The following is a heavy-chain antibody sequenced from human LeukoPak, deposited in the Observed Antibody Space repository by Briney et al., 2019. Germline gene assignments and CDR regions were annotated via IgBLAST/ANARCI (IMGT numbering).Heavy chain of an antibody. J-gene: IGHJ6*03. Sequence: GESLKISCKGSGYGFTSYWIGWVRPMPGKGLEWMGIIYPDDSDTRYSPSFEGQVIISVDKSISTAYLQWSSLKASDTATYYCARHGHCTNGVCYSNYYYYMDVWGKGTTVTVSS. CDR2: IYPDDSDT. CDR3: ARHGHCTNGVCYSNYYYYMDV. CDR1: GYGFTSYW. D-gene: IGHD2-8*01. V-gene: IGHV5-51*01.